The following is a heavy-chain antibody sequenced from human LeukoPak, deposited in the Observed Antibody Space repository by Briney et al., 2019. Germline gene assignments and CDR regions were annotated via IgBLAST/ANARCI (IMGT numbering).Heavy chain of an antibody. CDR2: ISYDGNNK. D-gene: IGHD3-10*01. CDR3: ATGYSAYYLQH. CDR1: GFTFSSYA. J-gene: IGHJ1*01. Sequence: PGGSLRLSCAASGFTFSSYAMYWVRQAPGKGLEWVAVISYDGNNKYYADSVKGRFTISRDNSKNTVYLQMNSLRAEDTAVYYCATGYSAYYLQHWGQGTLVTVSS. V-gene: IGHV3-30*04.